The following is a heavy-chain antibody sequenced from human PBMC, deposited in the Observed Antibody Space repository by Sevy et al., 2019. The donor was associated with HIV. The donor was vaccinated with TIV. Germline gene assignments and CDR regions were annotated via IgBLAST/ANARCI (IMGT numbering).Heavy chain of an antibody. Sequence: GGSLRLSCAASGFTFSSYAMHWVRQAPGKGLEWVAVISYDGSNKYYADSVKDRFTISRDNSKNTLYLQMNSLRAEDTAVYYCARELYSYCSGGSCAARGYFDYWGQGTLVTVSS. CDR3: ARELYSYCSGGSCAARGYFDY. CDR2: ISYDGSNK. J-gene: IGHJ4*02. CDR1: GFTFSSYA. V-gene: IGHV3-30-3*01. D-gene: IGHD2-15*01.